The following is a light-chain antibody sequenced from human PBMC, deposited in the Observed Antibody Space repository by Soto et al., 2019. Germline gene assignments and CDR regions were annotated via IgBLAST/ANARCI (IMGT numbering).Light chain of an antibody. J-gene: IGKJ4*01. V-gene: IGKV3D-15*01. Sequence: EIVMTQSPVTLSVSPGERATLSCRAGQSVSDNLAWYQQKPGQAPRLLIYGASTRATGIPARFSGSGSGTEFTLTISSLQSEDFAVYYCQQYNNWPLTFGGGTRWRSN. CDR2: GAS. CDR3: QQYNNWPLT. CDR1: QSVSDN.